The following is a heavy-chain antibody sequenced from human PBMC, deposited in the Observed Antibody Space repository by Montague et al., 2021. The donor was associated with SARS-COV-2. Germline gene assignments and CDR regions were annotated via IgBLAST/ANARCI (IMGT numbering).Heavy chain of an antibody. D-gene: IGHD6-13*01. J-gene: IGHJ6*02. CDR3: ARDPEETGSSSWYYYYGMDV. V-gene: IGHV4-39*07. Sequence: SETLSLTCTVSGGSISSSSYYWGWIRQPPGKGLEWIGSIYYSGSTYYNPSLKSRVTISVDTSKNQFSLKLSSVTAADTAVYYCARDPEETGSSSWYYYYGMDVWGQGTTVTVSS. CDR1: GGSISSSSYY. CDR2: IYYSGST.